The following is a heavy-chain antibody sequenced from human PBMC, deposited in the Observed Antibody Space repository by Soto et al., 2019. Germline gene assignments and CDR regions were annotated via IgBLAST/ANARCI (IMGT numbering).Heavy chain of an antibody. CDR2: LDGAGGST. D-gene: IGHD3-10*01. V-gene: IGHV3-23*01. CDR3: AAPRDEYGSGVSWFTYGMDI. Sequence: PGGSLRLSCLASGFTFGDFAMTWVRHVPGRGLEWVASLDGAGGSTYYAESVRGRFSISRDNSQNTLFLQMKRLTVDDTAIYYCAAPRDEYGSGVSWFTYGMDIWGQGTTVTVSS. CDR1: GFTFGDFA. J-gene: IGHJ6*02.